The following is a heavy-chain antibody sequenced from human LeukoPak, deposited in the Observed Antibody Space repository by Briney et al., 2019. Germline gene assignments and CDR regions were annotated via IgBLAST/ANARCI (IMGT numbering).Heavy chain of an antibody. CDR3: ARPQYDNSGYSGVDFDY. V-gene: IGHV3-7*03. D-gene: IGHD3-22*01. J-gene: IGHJ4*02. Sequence: PGGSLRLSCAASGFTFSSYWMSWVRQAPGKGLEWVANIKQDGSEKYYVDSVKGRLTISRDNAKNSLYLQMNSLRAEDTAVYYCARPQYDNSGYSGVDFDYWGQGTLVTVPS. CDR2: IKQDGSEK. CDR1: GFTFSSYW.